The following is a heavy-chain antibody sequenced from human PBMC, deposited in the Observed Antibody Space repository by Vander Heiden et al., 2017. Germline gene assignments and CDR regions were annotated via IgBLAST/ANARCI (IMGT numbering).Heavy chain of an antibody. Sequence: EVQLVESGGGLVKRGGSLRLSCAASGSPFSKAWMSWVRQAPGKGLEWVGHIKTKAEGGPTDYAAPVKGRFTTSRDDLKKTLYLQMNSLKTEDTAVDYCSTSNYYYYGRVVWAQGTKRTVSS. V-gene: IGHV3-15*01. CDR2: IKTKAEGGPT. D-gene: IGHD2-2*01. CDR3: STSNYYYYGRVV. J-gene: IGHJ6*01. CDR1: GSPFSKAW.